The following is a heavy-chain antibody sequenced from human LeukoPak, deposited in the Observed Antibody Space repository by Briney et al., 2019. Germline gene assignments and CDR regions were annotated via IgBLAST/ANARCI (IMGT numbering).Heavy chain of an antibody. CDR2: IIPILGIA. Sequence: SVKVSCKASGGTFSSYTISWVRQAPGQGLEWMGRIIPILGIANYAQKFQGRVTITADKSTSTAYMELSSPRSEDTAVYYCARDLFCSSTSCYNRRDYWGQGTLVTVSS. D-gene: IGHD2-2*02. CDR1: GGTFSSYT. V-gene: IGHV1-69*04. J-gene: IGHJ4*02. CDR3: ARDLFCSSTSCYNRRDY.